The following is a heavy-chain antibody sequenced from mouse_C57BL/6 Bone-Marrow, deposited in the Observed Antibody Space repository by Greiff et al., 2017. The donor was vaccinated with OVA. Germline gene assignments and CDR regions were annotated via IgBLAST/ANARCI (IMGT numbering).Heavy chain of an antibody. D-gene: IGHD2-2*01. CDR1: GFTFSNYW. V-gene: IGHV6-3*01. Sequence: EVQLVESGGGLVQPGGSMKLSCVASGFTFSNYWMNWVRQSPEKGLEWVAQIRLKSDNYATHYAESVKGRFTISRDDSKSSVYLQMNNLRAEDTGIYYCTGLWLRRRNAMDYWGQGTSVTVSS. J-gene: IGHJ4*01. CDR3: TGLWLRRRNAMDY. CDR2: IRLKSDNYAT.